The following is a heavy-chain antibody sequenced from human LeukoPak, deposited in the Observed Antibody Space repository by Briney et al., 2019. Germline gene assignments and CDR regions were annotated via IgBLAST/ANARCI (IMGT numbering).Heavy chain of an antibody. J-gene: IGHJ4*02. D-gene: IGHD3-16*01. CDR1: GLTVSSY. CDR2: IYSGGSI. Sequence: GGSLRLSCAASGLTVSSYMSWVRQAPGKGLEWVSVIYSGGSIYYADSVKGRFTISRDKSKNTLYLQMNSLRAEDTAVYYCARDPGAYFDYWGQGTLVTVSS. CDR3: ARDPGAYFDY. V-gene: IGHV3-66*01.